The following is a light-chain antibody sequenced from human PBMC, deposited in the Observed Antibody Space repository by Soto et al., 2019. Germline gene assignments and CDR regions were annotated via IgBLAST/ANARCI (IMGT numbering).Light chain of an antibody. V-gene: IGLV2-14*01. CDR3: SSYTSSSTLVV. CDR2: DVS. Sequence: QSALTQPASVSGSPGQSITISCTGTSSDVGGYNYVSWYQQHPGKAPKLMIYDVSNRPSGVSNRFSGSKSGNTASLTISGLQAEDEADYYCSSYTSSSTLVVFGGGTKLPV. CDR1: SSDVGGYNY. J-gene: IGLJ2*01.